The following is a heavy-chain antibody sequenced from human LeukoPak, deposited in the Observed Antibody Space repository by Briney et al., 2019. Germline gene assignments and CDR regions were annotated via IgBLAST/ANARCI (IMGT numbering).Heavy chain of an antibody. V-gene: IGHV1-69*04. CDR3: AREAIAVAGTAFDY. CDR2: IIPILGIA. D-gene: IGHD6-19*01. Sequence: GSSVKVSCKASGSTFSSYAISWVRQAPGQGLEWMGRIIPILGIANYAQKFQGRVTITADKSTSTAYMELSSLRSEDTAVYYCAREAIAVAGTAFDYWGQGTLVTVSS. J-gene: IGHJ4*02. CDR1: GSTFSSYA.